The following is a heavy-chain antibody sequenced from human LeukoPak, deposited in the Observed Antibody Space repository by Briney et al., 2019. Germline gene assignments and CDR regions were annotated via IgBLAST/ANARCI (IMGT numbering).Heavy chain of an antibody. Sequence: ASVKVSCKASGFTFTSSAMQWVRQARGQRLEWIGWIVVGSGNTNYAQKFQERVTITRDMSTSTAYMELSRLRSDDTAVYYCAKERASYGVPGLFDYWGQGTLVTVSS. V-gene: IGHV1-58*02. D-gene: IGHD5-18*01. CDR1: GFTFTSSA. J-gene: IGHJ4*02. CDR3: AKERASYGVPGLFDY. CDR2: IVVGSGNT.